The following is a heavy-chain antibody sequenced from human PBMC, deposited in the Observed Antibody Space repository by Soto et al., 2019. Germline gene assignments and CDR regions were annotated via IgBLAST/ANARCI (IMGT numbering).Heavy chain of an antibody. CDR2: IKSNTDGGTI. J-gene: IGHJ4*02. D-gene: IGHD5-12*01. CDR3: NTGTRSFSGYERGY. Sequence: EVQLVESGGGLVKPGGSLRLSCAASGFTFSNAWMSWVRQAPGKGLEWVGRIKSNTDGGTIDYAAPVKGRFTISRDDSKITMYLQMTSIKTANTAEYYCNTGTRSFSGYERGYWGQGTLVTVSS. CDR1: GFTFSNAW. V-gene: IGHV3-15*01.